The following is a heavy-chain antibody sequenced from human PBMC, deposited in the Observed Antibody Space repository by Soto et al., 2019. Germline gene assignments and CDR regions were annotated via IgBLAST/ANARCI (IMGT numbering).Heavy chain of an antibody. Sequence: PGGSLRLSCAASGFTFSSYGMHWARQAPGKGLEWVAVISYDGSNKYYADSVKGRFTISRDNSKNTLYLQMNSLRAEDTAVYYCAKDTRFDSSGWRWGQGTLVTVSS. J-gene: IGHJ4*02. CDR2: ISYDGSNK. D-gene: IGHD6-19*01. V-gene: IGHV3-30*18. CDR3: AKDTRFDSSGWR. CDR1: GFTFSSYG.